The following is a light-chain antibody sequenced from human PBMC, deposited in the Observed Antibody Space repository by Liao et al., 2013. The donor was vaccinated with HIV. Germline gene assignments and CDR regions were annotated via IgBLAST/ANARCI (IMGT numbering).Light chain of an antibody. V-gene: IGLV3-1*01. CDR3: QVWDRSSDQYV. J-gene: IGLJ1*01. Sequence: SYELTQPPSLSLSPGQTARITCSGDALPKQYACWYQQKPGQSPVLVIYQDSKRPSGIPERFSGSNSGDTATLTISRVEAGDEADYFCQVWDRSSDQYVFGVGTKVTVL. CDR2: QDS. CDR1: ALPKQY.